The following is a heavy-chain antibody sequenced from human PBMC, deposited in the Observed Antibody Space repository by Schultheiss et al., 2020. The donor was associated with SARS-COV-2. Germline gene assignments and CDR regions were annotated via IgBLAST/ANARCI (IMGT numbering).Heavy chain of an antibody. V-gene: IGHV3-33*01. D-gene: IGHD5-18*01. CDR3: ARGNGYRDAFDI. CDR2: IWYDGSNK. CDR1: GFTFSSYG. J-gene: IGHJ3*02. Sequence: GESLKISCAASGFTFSSYGMHWVRQAPGKGLEWVAVIWYDGSNKYYADSVKGRFTISRDNSKNTLYLQMNSLRAEDTAVYYCARGNGYRDAFDIWGQGTMVTVSS.